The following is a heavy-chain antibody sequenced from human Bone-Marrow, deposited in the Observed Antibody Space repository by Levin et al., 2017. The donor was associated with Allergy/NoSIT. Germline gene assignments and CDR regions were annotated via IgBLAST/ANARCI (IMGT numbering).Heavy chain of an antibody. D-gene: IGHD2-15*01. CDR1: GGTFSTYT. CDR2: ITPMIDIV. Sequence: SVKVSCKASGGTFSTYTLSWVRQAPGQGLEWMGKITPMIDIVHYAQKLKGRVTITADKSTGTAYMELSSLRSEDTAIYYCAKGGEMFDPWGQGTLVTVSS. V-gene: IGHV1-69*02. J-gene: IGHJ5*02. CDR3: AKGGEMFDP.